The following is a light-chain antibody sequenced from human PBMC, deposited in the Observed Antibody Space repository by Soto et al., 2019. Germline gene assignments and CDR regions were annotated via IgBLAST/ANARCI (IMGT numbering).Light chain of an antibody. V-gene: IGKV1-9*01. CDR3: QQLNSYPRT. CDR2: AAS. Sequence: DMQFTRSRSFLSASVTDTVSVACRASQGISIYLAWYQQKPGKAPKLLIYAASTLQSGVPSRFSGSGSGTEFTLTINSLQPEDLADYYCQQLNSYPRTLGQGTKVDIK. CDR1: QGISIY. J-gene: IGKJ1*01.